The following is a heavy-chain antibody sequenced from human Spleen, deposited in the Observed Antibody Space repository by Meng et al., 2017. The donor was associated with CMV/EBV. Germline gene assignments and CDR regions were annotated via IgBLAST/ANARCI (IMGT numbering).Heavy chain of an antibody. J-gene: IGHJ6*02. CDR2: INPSGGST. CDR3: ARAITMVRGYYYYGMDV. D-gene: IGHD3-10*01. Sequence: ASVKVSCKASGYTFTSYYMHWVRQAPGQGLEWMGIINPSGGSTSYAQKFQGRVTMTRNTSISTAYMELSSLRSEDTTVYYCARAITMVRGYYYYGMDVWGQGTTVTVSS. V-gene: IGHV1-46*01. CDR1: GYTFTSYY.